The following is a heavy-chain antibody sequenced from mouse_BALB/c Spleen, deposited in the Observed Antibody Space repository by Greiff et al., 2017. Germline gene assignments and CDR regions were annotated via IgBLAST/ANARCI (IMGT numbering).Heavy chain of an antibody. CDR2: INPSNGRT. CDR1: GYTFTSYW. Sequence: VQLQQPGAELVKPGASVKLSCKASGYTFTSYWMHWVKQRPGQGLEWIGEINPSNGRTNYNEKFKSKATLTVDKSSSTAYMQLSSLTSEDSAVYYCAREEDYGYASRGDYWGQGTSVTVSS. D-gene: IGHD2-2*01. V-gene: IGHV1S81*02. J-gene: IGHJ4*01. CDR3: AREEDYGYASRGDY.